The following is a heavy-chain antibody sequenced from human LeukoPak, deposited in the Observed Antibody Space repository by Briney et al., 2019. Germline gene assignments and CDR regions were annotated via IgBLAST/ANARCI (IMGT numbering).Heavy chain of an antibody. CDR1: GFSFDTFS. D-gene: IGHD2-8*01. V-gene: IGHV3-30-3*01. CDR2: ISNDESKI. J-gene: IGHJ6*02. CDR3: ARSNVPSKWWAYAMDV. Sequence: GGSLRLSCTAFGFSFDTFSMHWVRQIPGKGLEWVAVISNDESKIYYAGSVKGRFTISRDNSRSTLYLQMDSLRPDDTAVYYCARSNVPSKWWAYAMDVWGQGTMATVSS.